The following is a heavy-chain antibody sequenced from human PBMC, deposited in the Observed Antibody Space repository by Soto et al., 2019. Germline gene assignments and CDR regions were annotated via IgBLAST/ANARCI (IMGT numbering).Heavy chain of an antibody. CDR1: GFTFSIDA. CDR3: AKGRETTSIFDY. Sequence: EVHLLESGGGLVQPGGSLRLSCVASGFTFSIDAMSWVRQAPGKGLEWVSLIRGSGDFTEYAGSVKGRFTISRDNSKNTVSLQMNSLRAADTAVYYCAKGRETTSIFDYWGQGSLVTVSS. J-gene: IGHJ4*02. CDR2: IRGSGDFT. V-gene: IGHV3-23*01. D-gene: IGHD3-10*01.